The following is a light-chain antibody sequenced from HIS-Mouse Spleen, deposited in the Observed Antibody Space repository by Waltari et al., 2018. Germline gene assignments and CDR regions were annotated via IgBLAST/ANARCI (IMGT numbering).Light chain of an antibody. V-gene: IGKV1-33*01. CDR1: QDISNY. CDR3: QQYDNLPVT. Sequence: DIQMTQSPSHLSASVGDRVTITCQASQDISNYLNWYQQKPGKAPKLLIYDASNLETGVPSRFSGSGSGTDFTFTISSLQPEDIATYYCQQYDNLPVTFGPGTKVDIK. CDR2: DAS. J-gene: IGKJ3*01.